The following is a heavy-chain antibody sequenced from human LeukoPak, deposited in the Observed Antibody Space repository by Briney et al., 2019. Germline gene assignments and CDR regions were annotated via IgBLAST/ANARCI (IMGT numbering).Heavy chain of an antibody. CDR2: IYTSGST. Sequence: VKPSETLSLTCTVSGGSISSYYWSWIRQPAGKGLEWIGRIYTSGSTNYNPSLKSRVTMSVDTSKNQFSLKLSSVTAADTAVYYCARAGGEVRLDFYYFDYWGQGTLVTVSS. CDR1: GGSISSYY. D-gene: IGHD3-16*01. J-gene: IGHJ4*02. V-gene: IGHV4-4*07. CDR3: ARAGGEVRLDFYYFDY.